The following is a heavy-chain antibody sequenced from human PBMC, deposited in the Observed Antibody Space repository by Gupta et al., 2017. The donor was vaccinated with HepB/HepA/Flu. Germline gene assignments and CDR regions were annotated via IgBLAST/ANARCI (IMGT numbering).Heavy chain of an antibody. CDR1: GFTFSNGP. CDR3: AEGLTVLDY. Sequence: EVQLLESGGGLVQPGGSLRLSCAASGFTFSNGPMPLVGQAPGKGLGGGSALRARTGEAFYADSVKGRFSISRDNAKNSLNLKMNSLRADDTAVYYCAEGLTVLDYWGQGTRVSVSS. V-gene: IGHV3-23*01. CDR2: LRARTGEA. D-gene: IGHD6-19*01. J-gene: IGHJ4*02.